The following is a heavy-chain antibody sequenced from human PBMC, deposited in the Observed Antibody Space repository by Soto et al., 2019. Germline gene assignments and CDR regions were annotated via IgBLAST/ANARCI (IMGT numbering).Heavy chain of an antibody. CDR2: ISAYNGNT. J-gene: IGHJ6*02. Sequence: GASVKVSCKASGYTFTSYGISWVRQAPGQGLEWMGWISAYNGNTNYAQKLQGRVTMTTDTSTSTAYMELRSLRSDDTAVYYCARDAVDFWSAGLNPGYDYYGIDVWGQGTTVTASS. V-gene: IGHV1-18*01. D-gene: IGHD3-3*01. CDR1: GYTFTSYG. CDR3: ARDAVDFWSAGLNPGYDYYGIDV.